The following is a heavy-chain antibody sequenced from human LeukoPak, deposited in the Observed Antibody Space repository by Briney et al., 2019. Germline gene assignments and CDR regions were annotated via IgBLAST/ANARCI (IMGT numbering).Heavy chain of an antibody. Sequence: ASVKVSCKASGYTFTGYYMHWVRQAPGQGLEWMGWINPNSGGTNYAQKFQGRVTMARDTSISTAYMELSRLRSDDTAVYYCARAWLHHKWELRFLSSPVDYWGQGTLVTVSS. D-gene: IGHD1-26*01. CDR1: GYTFTGYY. J-gene: IGHJ4*02. CDR2: INPNSGGT. V-gene: IGHV1-2*02. CDR3: ARAWLHHKWELRFLSSPVDY.